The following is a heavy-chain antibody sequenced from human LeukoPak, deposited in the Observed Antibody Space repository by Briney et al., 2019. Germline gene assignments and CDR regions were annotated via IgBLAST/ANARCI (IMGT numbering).Heavy chain of an antibody. V-gene: IGHV1-8*03. CDR3: ARGREFNDAFDI. Sequence: ASVKVSCKASGYTFTSYDINWVRQATSQELEWMGWMNPNSGNTGYAQKFQGRVTITRNTSISTAYMELSSLRSEDTAVYYCARGREFNDAFDIWGQGTMVTVSS. CDR2: MNPNSGNT. J-gene: IGHJ3*02. CDR1: GYTFTSYD.